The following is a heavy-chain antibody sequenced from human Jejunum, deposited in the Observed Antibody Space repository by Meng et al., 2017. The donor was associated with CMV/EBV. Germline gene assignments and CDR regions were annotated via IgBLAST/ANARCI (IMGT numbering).Heavy chain of an antibody. D-gene: IGHD3-10*01. Sequence: FFQPGGSLKLSFAASGFISSRYGMYWVRQAPGKGLEWVSSISRSGDNTYYPDSVKGRFTISRDNSKNTLYLQINSLNAEDTAVYYCAKVLGPTSPYGTYEWGQGTLVTVSS. CDR3: AKVLGPTSPYGTYE. J-gene: IGHJ4*02. CDR2: ISRSGDNT. CDR1: GFISSRYG. V-gene: IGHV3-23*01.